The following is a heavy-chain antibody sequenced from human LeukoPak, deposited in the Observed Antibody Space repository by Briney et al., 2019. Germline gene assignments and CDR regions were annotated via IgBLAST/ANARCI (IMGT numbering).Heavy chain of an antibody. Sequence: ASVKVSCKAIGYTFTGYYIHWVRQAPGQGLEWMGWINPNSGGMYYAQKFQGRVTMTRDTSISTAYMELSRLRSDDTAVFYCAKDIGAGDFWSGYIDYWGQGTLVTVSS. CDR2: INPNSGGM. V-gene: IGHV1-2*02. CDR1: GYTFTGYY. J-gene: IGHJ4*02. CDR3: AKDIGAGDFWSGYIDY. D-gene: IGHD3-3*01.